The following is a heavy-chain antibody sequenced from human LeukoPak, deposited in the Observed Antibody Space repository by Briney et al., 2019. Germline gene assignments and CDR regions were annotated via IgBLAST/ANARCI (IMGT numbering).Heavy chain of an antibody. CDR3: ARDSLYSGYDSLDY. D-gene: IGHD5-12*01. J-gene: IGHJ4*02. V-gene: IGHV4-4*07. CDR1: GGSISSYY. CDR2: IYTSGST. Sequence: NPSETLSLTCTVSGGSISSYYWSWIRQPAGKGLEWIGRIYTSGSTNYNPSLKSRVTMSVDTSKNQFSLKLSSVTAADTAVCYCARDSLYSGYDSLDYWGQGTLVTVSS.